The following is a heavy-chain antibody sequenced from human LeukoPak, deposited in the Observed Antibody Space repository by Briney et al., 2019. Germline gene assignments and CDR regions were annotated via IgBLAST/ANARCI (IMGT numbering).Heavy chain of an antibody. V-gene: IGHV4-59*12. CDR1: GGSISSYY. CDR2: IYYSGNT. Sequence: PSETLSLTCTVPGGSISSYYWSWIRQPPGKGLEWIGYIYYSGNTYYNPSLKSRVTISVDTSKNQFSLKLTSVTAADTAVYYCVRGTDTYAKGWFDPWGQGTLVTVSS. CDR3: VRGTDTYAKGWFDP. D-gene: IGHD2-2*01. J-gene: IGHJ5*02.